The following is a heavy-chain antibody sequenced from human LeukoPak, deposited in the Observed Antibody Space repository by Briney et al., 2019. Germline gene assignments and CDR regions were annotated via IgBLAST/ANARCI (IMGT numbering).Heavy chain of an antibody. D-gene: IGHD2-15*01. CDR1: GGTFSSYA. CDR2: IIPIFGTA. V-gene: IGHV1-69*01. Sequence: SVKVSCKASGGTFSSYAISWVRQAPGQGLEWMGGIIPIFGTANYAQKFQGRVTITADESTSTAYMELSSLRSEDTAVYYCALSESGYCSGGSCSTPPNWFDPWGQGTLVTVSS. J-gene: IGHJ5*02. CDR3: ALSESGYCSGGSCSTPPNWFDP.